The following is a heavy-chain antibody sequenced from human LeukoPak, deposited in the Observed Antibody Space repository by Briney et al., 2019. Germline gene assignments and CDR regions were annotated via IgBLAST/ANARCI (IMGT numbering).Heavy chain of an antibody. CDR1: GGSISSYY. CDR3: ASQTYYDILTGYSEGWFDP. D-gene: IGHD3-9*01. J-gene: IGHJ5*02. CDR2: IYYSGST. V-gene: IGHV4-59*08. Sequence: PSETLSLTCTVSGGSISSYYWSWIRQPPGNGLEWIGYIYYSGSTNYNPSLKSRVTISVDTSKNQFSLKLSSVTAADTAVYYCASQTYYDILTGYSEGWFDPWGQGTLVTVSS.